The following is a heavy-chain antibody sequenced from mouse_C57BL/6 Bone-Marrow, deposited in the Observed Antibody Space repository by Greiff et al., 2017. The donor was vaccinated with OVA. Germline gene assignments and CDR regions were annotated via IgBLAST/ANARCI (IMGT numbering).Heavy chain of an antibody. CDR3: TRLASPYAMDY. V-gene: IGHV6-6*01. J-gene: IGHJ4*01. Sequence: DVQLQESGGGLVQPGGSMKLSCAASGFTFSDAWMDWVRQSPEKGLEWVAEIRNKANNHATYYAESVKGRFTISSDDSNSSVYLQKNSIRAEDTGIYYCTRLASPYAMDYWGQGTSVTVSS. CDR2: IRNKANNHAT. D-gene: IGHD6-1*01. CDR1: GFTFSDAW.